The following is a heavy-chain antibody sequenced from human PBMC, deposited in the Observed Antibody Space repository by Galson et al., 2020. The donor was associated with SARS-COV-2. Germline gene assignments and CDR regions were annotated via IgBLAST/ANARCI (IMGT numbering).Heavy chain of an antibody. J-gene: IGHJ4*02. V-gene: IGHV3-23*01. Sequence: GGSLRLSCAASGFTFNNYAMSWVRRAPGTGLEWVSAISASGGSTYYTDSVKGRFTISRDNSKKTLFLQMNSLRAEDTAVFYCASAGYDILTGYPLHWGQGTLVTVSS. D-gene: IGHD3-9*01. CDR1: GFTFNNYA. CDR3: ASAGYDILTGYPLH. CDR2: ISASGGST.